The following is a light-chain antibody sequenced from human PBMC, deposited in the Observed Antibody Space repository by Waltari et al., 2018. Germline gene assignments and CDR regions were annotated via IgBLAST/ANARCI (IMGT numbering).Light chain of an antibody. CDR1: SSDVGSYNL. CDR3: CSYAGSSTLVV. J-gene: IGLJ2*01. CDR2: EGS. Sequence: QSALTQPASVSGSPGQSITISCTGTSSDVGSYNLVSWYQQHPGKAPKLMIYEGSNRPSGVSNRFSGSKSGNTASLTISGLQAVDEADYYCCSYAGSSTLVVFGGGTKLTVL. V-gene: IGLV2-23*01.